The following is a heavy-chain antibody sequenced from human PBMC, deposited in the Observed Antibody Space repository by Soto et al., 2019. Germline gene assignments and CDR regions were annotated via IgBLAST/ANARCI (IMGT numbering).Heavy chain of an antibody. CDR2: INSDGSRT. CDR3: ARGVRGAYGLDI. V-gene: IGHV3-74*01. CDR1: GFTFSSYW. Sequence: EVQLVESGGGLVQPGGSLRLSCAASGFTFSSYWMHWVRQAPGKGLVWVSRINSDGSRTNYADSVKGRFTISRDNAENTLYLQMNSLRAEETAVYYCARGVRGAYGLDIWSQGTMVTVSS. D-gene: IGHD2-21*01. J-gene: IGHJ3*02.